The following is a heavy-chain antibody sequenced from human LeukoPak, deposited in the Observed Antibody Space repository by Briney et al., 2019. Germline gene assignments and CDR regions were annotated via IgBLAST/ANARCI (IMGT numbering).Heavy chain of an antibody. Sequence: GGSLRLSCAASGFTFSSYSMNWVRQAPGKGLEWVSSISSSSSYIYYADSVKGRFTISRDNAKNSLYLQMNSLRAEDTAVYYCARAQYCTNGVCYTRGFAFDIWGQGTMVTVSS. CDR2: ISSSSSYI. CDR3: ARAQYCTNGVCYTRGFAFDI. J-gene: IGHJ3*02. CDR1: GFTFSSYS. D-gene: IGHD2-8*01. V-gene: IGHV3-21*01.